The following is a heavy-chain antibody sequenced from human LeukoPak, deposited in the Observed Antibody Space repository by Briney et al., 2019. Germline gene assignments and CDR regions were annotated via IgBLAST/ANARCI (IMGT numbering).Heavy chain of an antibody. CDR3: ARGGGSIRHSYYYYVDV. CDR2: ITWNGGST. D-gene: IGHD2-15*01. V-gene: IGHV3-20*04. J-gene: IGHJ6*03. Sequence: GGSLRLSCAASGFTFNDYGMSWVRQAPGQGPEWVSGITWNGGSTDYAASVKGRFTISRDNAKNSLYLRMNSLRDEDTALYYCARGGGSIRHSYYYYVDVWGKGTTVTVSS. CDR1: GFTFNDYG.